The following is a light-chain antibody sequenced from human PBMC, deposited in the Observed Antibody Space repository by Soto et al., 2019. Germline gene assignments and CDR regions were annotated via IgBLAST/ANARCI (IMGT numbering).Light chain of an antibody. CDR1: SSDVGGYNY. Sequence: QSALTQPRSVSGSPGQSVTISCTGSSSDVGGYNYVSWYQQQPGKAPKLLIYDVTIRTSGVSARFSDSKSGNTASLTISGLQAEDDADYFCCSYEGTYTAFVFGTGTKLTVL. J-gene: IGLJ1*01. CDR3: CSYEGTYTAFV. V-gene: IGLV2-11*01. CDR2: DVT.